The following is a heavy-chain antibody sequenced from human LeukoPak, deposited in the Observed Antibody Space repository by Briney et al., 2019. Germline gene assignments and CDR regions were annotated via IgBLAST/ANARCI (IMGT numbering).Heavy chain of an antibody. CDR1: GYTFTNYV. Sequence: ASVKVSCKAPGYTFTNYVVHWVRQAPGQRPEWMGWINAGNGDTKYSQNFQGRVTITRDTSASTAYMELSSLISEDTALYYCARDDCGDTCYPGGYWGQGTLVTVSS. V-gene: IGHV1-3*01. CDR2: INAGNGDT. CDR3: ARDDCGDTCYPGGY. D-gene: IGHD2-21*01. J-gene: IGHJ4*02.